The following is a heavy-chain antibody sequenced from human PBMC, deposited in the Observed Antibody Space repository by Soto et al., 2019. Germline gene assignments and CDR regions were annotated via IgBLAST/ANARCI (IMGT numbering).Heavy chain of an antibody. D-gene: IGHD4-17*01. CDR3: ARDSHYGDYGYPGWYFDL. J-gene: IGHJ2*01. CDR1: GFTFSSYA. CDR2: ISGSGGST. Sequence: PGGSLRLSCAASGFTFSSYAMSWVRQAPGKGLEWVSAISGSGGSTYYADSVKGRFTISRHNSKNTLYLQMNSLRAEDTAVYYCARDSHYGDYGYPGWYFDLWGRGTLVTVSS. V-gene: IGHV3-23*01.